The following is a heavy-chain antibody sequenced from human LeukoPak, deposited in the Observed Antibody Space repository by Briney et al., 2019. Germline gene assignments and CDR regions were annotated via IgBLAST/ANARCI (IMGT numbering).Heavy chain of an antibody. Sequence: ASVKVSCKVSGYTLTELSMHWVRQAPGKGLERMGGFDPEDGETIYAQKFQGRVTMTEDTSTDTAYMELSSLRSEDTAVYYCAAAAFVVVDAFDIWGQGTMVTVSS. J-gene: IGHJ3*02. CDR3: AAAAFVVVDAFDI. CDR2: FDPEDGET. CDR1: GYTLTELS. D-gene: IGHD2-2*01. V-gene: IGHV1-24*01.